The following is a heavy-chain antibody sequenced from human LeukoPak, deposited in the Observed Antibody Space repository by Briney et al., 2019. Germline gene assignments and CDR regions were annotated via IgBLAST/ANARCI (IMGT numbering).Heavy chain of an antibody. CDR1: GYTFTNYA. CDR3: ARGSTSNWPFDY. J-gene: IGHJ4*02. Sequence: ASVKVSCKASGYTFTNYAMHWVRQAPGQRLEWMGWINAGNGNTKYSQKFQGRVTITRDTSASTAYMELSSLRSEGTAVYYCARGSTSNWPFDYWGQGTLVTVSS. D-gene: IGHD6-13*01. CDR2: INAGNGNT. V-gene: IGHV1-3*01.